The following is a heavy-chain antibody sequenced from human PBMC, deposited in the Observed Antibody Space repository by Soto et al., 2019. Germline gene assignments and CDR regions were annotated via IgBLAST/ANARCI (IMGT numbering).Heavy chain of an antibody. CDR1: GFTFSSYA. CDR2: MSGGGGST. CDR3: AKEGRTRGGGYFDF. D-gene: IGHD3-10*01. J-gene: IGHJ4*01. Sequence: EVQLLESGGGLVQPGGSLRLSCAASGFTFSSYAMSWVRQAPWKGLAWVSAMSGGGGSTYYADSVKGRFTICRDNSKNTXYLXMTSLRAEDTAVXSCAKEGRTRGGGYFDFWGHGTLVTVX. V-gene: IGHV3-23*01.